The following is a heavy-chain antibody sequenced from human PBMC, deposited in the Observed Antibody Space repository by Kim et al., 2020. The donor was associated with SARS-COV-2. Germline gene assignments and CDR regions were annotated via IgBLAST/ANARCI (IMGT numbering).Heavy chain of an antibody. D-gene: IGHD6-19*01. CDR3: AKESIAVGGGRLDY. CDR2: ISGSGGST. V-gene: IGHV3-23*01. CDR1: GFTFSSYA. J-gene: IGHJ4*02. Sequence: GGSLRLSCVASGFTFSSYAMSWVRQAPGKGLEWVSAISGSGGSTYYADSVKGRFTISRDNSKNTLYLQMNSLRAEDTAVYYCAKESIAVGGGRLDYWGQGTRVTVSS.